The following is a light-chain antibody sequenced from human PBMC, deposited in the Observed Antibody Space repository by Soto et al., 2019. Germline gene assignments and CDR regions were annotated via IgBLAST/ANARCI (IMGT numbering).Light chain of an antibody. V-gene: IGLV1-44*01. CDR1: RSNIGSNA. CDR3: AAWDDSLNGWV. Sequence: QPVLTQPPSASGTPGQRVTISCSGSRSNIGSNAVNWYQQLPGTAPKLLIFHNNQRPSGVPDRFSGSKSGTSASLAISGLQSEDETDYYCAAWDDSLNGWVFGGGTQLTVL. J-gene: IGLJ7*01. CDR2: HNN.